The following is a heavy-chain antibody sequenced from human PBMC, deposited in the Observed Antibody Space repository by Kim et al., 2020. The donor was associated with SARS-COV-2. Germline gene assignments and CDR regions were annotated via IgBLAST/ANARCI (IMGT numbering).Heavy chain of an antibody. V-gene: IGHV3-33*01. CDR3: ARAPDYGDFYYLDY. CDR1: GFTFSSYG. CDR2: IWYDGSNK. Sequence: GGSLRLSCAASGFTFSSYGMHWVRQAPGKGLEWVAVIWYDGSNKYYADSVKGRFTISRDNSKNTLYLQMNSLRAEDTAVYYCARAPDYGDFYYLDYWGQGTLVPVSS. J-gene: IGHJ4*02. D-gene: IGHD4-17*01.